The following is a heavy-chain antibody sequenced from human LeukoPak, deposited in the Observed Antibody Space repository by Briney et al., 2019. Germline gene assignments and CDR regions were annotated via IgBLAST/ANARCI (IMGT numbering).Heavy chain of an antibody. CDR1: GGSISSGSHY. CDR3: ARVPAAYYDFWSGYP. J-gene: IGHJ5*02. CDR2: IYTSGST. D-gene: IGHD3-3*01. V-gene: IGHV4-61*02. Sequence: SETLSLTCTVSGGSISSGSHYWSWIRQPTGKGLEWIERIYTSGSTNYNPSLKSRVTISVDTSKNQFSLKLSSVTAADTAVYYCARVPAAYYDFWSGYPWGQGTLVTVSS.